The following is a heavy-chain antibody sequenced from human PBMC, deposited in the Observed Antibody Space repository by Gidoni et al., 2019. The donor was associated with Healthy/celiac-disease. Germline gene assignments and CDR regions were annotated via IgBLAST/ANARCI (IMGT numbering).Heavy chain of an antibody. CDR2: INPSGGST. V-gene: IGHV1-46*01. D-gene: IGHD6-19*01. Sequence: QVQLVQSGAEVKKPGASVKVSCKASGYTFTRYYMHWVRQAPGQGLEWMGIINPSGGSTSYAQKFQGRVTMTRDTSTSTVYMELSSLRSEDTAVYYCARIVVAGTRAFDIWGQGTMVTVSS. CDR1: GYTFTRYY. CDR3: ARIVVAGTRAFDI. J-gene: IGHJ3*02.